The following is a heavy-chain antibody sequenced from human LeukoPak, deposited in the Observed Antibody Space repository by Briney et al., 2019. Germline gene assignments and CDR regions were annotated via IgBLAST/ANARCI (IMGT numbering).Heavy chain of an antibody. Sequence: GGSLRLSCAASGFTFSSYAMSWVRQAPGQGLEWVSAISGSGGSTYYADSVKGRFTISRDNSKNTLYLQMHSLRAEDTAVYYCAKDYSSGWYYNWFDPWGQGTLVTVSS. V-gene: IGHV3-23*01. CDR3: AKDYSSGWYYNWFDP. CDR2: ISGSGGST. CDR1: GFTFSSYA. D-gene: IGHD6-19*01. J-gene: IGHJ5*02.